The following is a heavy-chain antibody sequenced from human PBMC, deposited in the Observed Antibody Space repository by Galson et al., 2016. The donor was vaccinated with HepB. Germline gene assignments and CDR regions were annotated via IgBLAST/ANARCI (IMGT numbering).Heavy chain of an antibody. V-gene: IGHV4-39*07. Sequence: ETLSLTCPVSGGSVTSTSNYWGWIRQPPGKGLEWIGSIYYSGSATYNPSVKSRVTMSVETSKNQFSLKVRSVTAADTAVYYCARDRGSAAGFDYWGQGTLVTVSS. CDR3: ARDRGSAAGFDY. J-gene: IGHJ4*02. D-gene: IGHD6-13*01. CDR1: GGSVTSTSNY. CDR2: IYYSGSA.